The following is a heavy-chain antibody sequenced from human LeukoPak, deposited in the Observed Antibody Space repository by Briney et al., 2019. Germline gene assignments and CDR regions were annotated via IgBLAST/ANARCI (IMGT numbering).Heavy chain of an antibody. D-gene: IGHD6-19*01. Sequence: PGGSLRLSCAASGFTFDDYAMQWVRQAPGKGVGWVSGISRNSGSICYADSVKGRFTISRDNVKNSLYLQMNSLRAEDMALYYCAKGSSGWYDGAYYFDYWGQGTLVTVSS. V-gene: IGHV3-9*03. CDR1: GFTFDDYA. CDR2: ISRNSGSI. J-gene: IGHJ4*02. CDR3: AKGSSGWYDGAYYFDY.